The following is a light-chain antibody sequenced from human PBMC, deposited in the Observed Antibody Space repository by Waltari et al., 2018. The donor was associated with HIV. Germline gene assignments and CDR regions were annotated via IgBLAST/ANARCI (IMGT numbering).Light chain of an antibody. CDR2: DVS. Sequence: QSALTQPASVSGSPGQSITISCTGTNNDVGGYNYVSWYQQHPGKAPKLMIYDVSNRPSGVSNRFSGSKSGNTASLTISGLQAEDEADYYCSSYTSSSTRVFGIGTKLTVL. V-gene: IGLV2-14*03. J-gene: IGLJ3*02. CDR1: NNDVGGYNY. CDR3: SSYTSSSTRV.